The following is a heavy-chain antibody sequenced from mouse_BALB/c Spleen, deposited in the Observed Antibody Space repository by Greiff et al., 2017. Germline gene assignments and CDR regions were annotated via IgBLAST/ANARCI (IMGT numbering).Heavy chain of an antibody. Sequence: EVQLQQSGPELVKPGASVKMSCKASGYTFTSYVMHWVKQKPGQGLEWIGYINPYNDGTKYNEKFKGKATLTSDKSSSTAYMELSSLTSEDSAVYYCARKWDAFSSYGMDYWGQGTSVTVSS. D-gene: IGHD1-1*01. CDR2: INPYNDGT. CDR3: ARKWDAFSSYGMDY. V-gene: IGHV1-14*01. CDR1: GYTFTSYV. J-gene: IGHJ4*01.